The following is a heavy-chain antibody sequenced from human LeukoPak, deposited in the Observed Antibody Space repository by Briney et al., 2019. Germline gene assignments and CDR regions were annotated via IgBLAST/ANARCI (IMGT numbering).Heavy chain of an antibody. CDR1: GFTFSSYS. D-gene: IGHD2-15*01. J-gene: IGHJ4*02. CDR2: ISSSSSYI. Sequence: PGGSLRLSCAASGFTFSSYSMNWVRQAPGKGLEWVSSISSSSSYIYYADSVKGRFTISRDNAKNSLYLQMNSLRAEDTAEYYCARQDGGGYCSGGSCSYQYYFDYWGQGTLVTVSS. CDR3: ARQDGGGYCSGGSCSYQYYFDY. V-gene: IGHV3-21*01.